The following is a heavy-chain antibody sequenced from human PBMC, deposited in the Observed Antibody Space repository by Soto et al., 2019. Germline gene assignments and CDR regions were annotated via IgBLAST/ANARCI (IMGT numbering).Heavy chain of an antibody. CDR3: ARGSSSGWSKLNYYYYGMDV. V-gene: IGHV3-33*01. J-gene: IGHJ6*02. Sequence: PGGSLRLSCAASGFTFSSYGMHWVRQAPGKGLEWVAVIWYDGSNKYYADSVKGRFTISRDNSKNTLYLQMNSLRAEDTAVYYSARGSSSGWSKLNYYYYGMDVWGQGTTVTVSS. D-gene: IGHD6-19*01. CDR2: IWYDGSNK. CDR1: GFTFSSYG.